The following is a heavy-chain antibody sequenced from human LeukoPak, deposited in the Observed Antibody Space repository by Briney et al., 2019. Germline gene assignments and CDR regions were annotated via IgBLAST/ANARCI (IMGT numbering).Heavy chain of an antibody. J-gene: IGHJ3*02. CDR1: GFSLDDYA. CDR3: IKDMGFDLLKDAFHI. CDR2: ISWDSGSQ. D-gene: IGHD1-26*01. Sequence: GRSLRLSCVGTGFSLDDYAMHWVRQVPGKGLEWVSSISWDSGSQAYADSVKGRFTISRDNAKSSLFLEMNSLRPEDTAFYYCIKDMGFDLLKDAFHIWGQGTLVTVSS. V-gene: IGHV3-9*01.